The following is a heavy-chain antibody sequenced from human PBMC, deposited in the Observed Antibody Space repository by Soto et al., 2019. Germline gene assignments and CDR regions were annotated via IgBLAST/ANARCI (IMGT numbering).Heavy chain of an antibody. J-gene: IGHJ6*03. D-gene: IGHD3-9*01. V-gene: IGHV4-59*01. CDR3: ARGLRYFDWRDYYYYMDV. CDR2: IYYSGST. Sequence: PSETLSLTCTVSGGSISSYYWSWIRQPPGKGLEWIGYIYYSGSTNYNPSLKSRATISVDTSKNQFSLKLSSVTAADTAVFYCARGLRYFDWRDYYYYMDVWGKGTTVTVSS. CDR1: GGSISSYY.